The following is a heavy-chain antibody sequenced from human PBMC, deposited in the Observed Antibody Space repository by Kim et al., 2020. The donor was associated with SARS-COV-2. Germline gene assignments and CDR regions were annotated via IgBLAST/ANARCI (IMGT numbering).Heavy chain of an antibody. CDR2: IIPFVGLT. D-gene: IGHD1-1*01. Sequence: SVKVSCKAFGGTFSSYAISWVRQAPGQGLEWMGRIIPFVGLTYYAQKFQGRVTINADKSTSTCYMEVSSLRSEDTAVYYCTRINWSNPLFADYWGQGTLVTVSS. CDR1: GGTFSSYA. CDR3: TRINWSNPLFADY. J-gene: IGHJ4*02. V-gene: IGHV1-69*04.